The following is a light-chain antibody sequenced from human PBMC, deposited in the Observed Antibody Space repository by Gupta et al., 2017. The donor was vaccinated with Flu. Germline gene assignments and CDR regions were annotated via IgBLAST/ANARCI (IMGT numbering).Light chain of an antibody. V-gene: IGKV3-20*01. CDR3: QHEGTSPFQ. CDR2: GTS. Sequence: GTLCLSPGDRDTPFCRASQRVKSNDLGWYQQKAGQAPRLLIFGTSRRATGIPDRFSGSGSETEFTLTISRREPEDFAVYYCQHEGTSPFQFGHGTKVDIK. CDR1: QRVKSND. J-gene: IGKJ3*01.